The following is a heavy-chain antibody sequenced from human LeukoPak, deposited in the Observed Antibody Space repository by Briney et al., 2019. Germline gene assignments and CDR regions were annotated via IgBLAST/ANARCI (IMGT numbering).Heavy chain of an antibody. CDR1: GGSFSGYY. Sequence: SETLSLTCAVSGGSFSGYYWRWIRQPPGKGLEWIWEINHSGSTNYNTSLKSRVTISVDTSKNQFSLNLSSVTAADTAVYYCARGDTVVAPWFDPWGQGTLVTVSS. CDR2: INHSGST. J-gene: IGHJ5*02. D-gene: IGHD4-23*01. CDR3: ARGDTVVAPWFDP. V-gene: IGHV4-34*01.